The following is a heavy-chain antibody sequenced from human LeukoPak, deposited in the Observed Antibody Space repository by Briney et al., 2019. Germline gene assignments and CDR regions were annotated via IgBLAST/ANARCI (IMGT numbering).Heavy chain of an antibody. V-gene: IGHV4-30-2*01. CDR3: ARDRWGGGDAFDI. D-gene: IGHD3-10*01. CDR1: GGSISSGGYS. CDR2: IYHSGST. Sequence: SETLSLTCAVSGGSISSGGYSWSWIRQPPGKGLEWIGCIYHSGSTYYNPSLKSRVTISVDRSKNQFSLKLSSVTAADTAVYYCARDRWGGGDAFDIWGQGTMVTVSS. J-gene: IGHJ3*02.